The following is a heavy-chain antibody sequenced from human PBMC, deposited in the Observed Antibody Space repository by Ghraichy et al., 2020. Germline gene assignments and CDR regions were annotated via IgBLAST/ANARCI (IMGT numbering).Heavy chain of an antibody. J-gene: IGHJ4*02. Sequence: SETLSLTCTVSGGSISCYYWSWFRQPPGKALEWIGYMYYGGSTNYNPSLGSRVTISGDTSKNQFSMRLNSVTAADTAVYFCARHGLTLVRGIPGFFGFWGQGTLVTVSS. CDR2: MYYGGST. V-gene: IGHV4-59*08. CDR3: ARHGLTLVRGIPGFFGF. CDR1: GGSISCYY. D-gene: IGHD3-10*01.